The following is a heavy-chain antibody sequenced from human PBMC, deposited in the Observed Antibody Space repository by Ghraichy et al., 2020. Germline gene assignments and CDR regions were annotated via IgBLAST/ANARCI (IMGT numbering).Heavy chain of an antibody. CDR1: GFTFSSYG. Sequence: GGSLRLSCAASGFTFSSYGMHWVRQAPGKGLEWVTVIWYDGSNKYYADSVKGRFTISRDNSKNTLYLQMNSLRAEDTAVYYCAREGSGYYFDYWGQGTLVTVSS. J-gene: IGHJ4*02. CDR2: IWYDGSNK. D-gene: IGHD3-22*01. V-gene: IGHV3-33*01. CDR3: AREGSGYYFDY.